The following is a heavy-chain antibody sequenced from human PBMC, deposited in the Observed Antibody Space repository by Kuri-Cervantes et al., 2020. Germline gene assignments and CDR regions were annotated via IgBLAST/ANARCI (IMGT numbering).Heavy chain of an antibody. J-gene: IGHJ5*02. CDR1: GFTFSSYG. Sequence: GGSLRLSCAASGFTFSSYGMHWVRQAPGKGLEWVAVISYDGSNKYYADSVKGRFTISRDNSKNTLYLQMNSLRAEDTAVYYCARCSGSYSDWFDPWGQGTLVTVSS. D-gene: IGHD1-26*01. CDR3: ARCSGSYSDWFDP. CDR2: ISYDGSNK. V-gene: IGHV3-30*03.